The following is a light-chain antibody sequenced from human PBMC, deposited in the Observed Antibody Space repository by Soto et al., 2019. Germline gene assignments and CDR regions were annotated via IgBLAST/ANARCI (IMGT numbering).Light chain of an antibody. Sequence: EIVLTQSPGTLSLSPGERATLSCRASQSVSSSYLAWYQQKPGQAPRLLIYGASSRVTGIPVRFSGSGSGTDFTLTITRLEHEDFSVYYCQQYQSLTFGGGTKVEIK. CDR3: QQYQSLT. CDR2: GAS. CDR1: QSVSSSY. J-gene: IGKJ4*01. V-gene: IGKV3-20*01.